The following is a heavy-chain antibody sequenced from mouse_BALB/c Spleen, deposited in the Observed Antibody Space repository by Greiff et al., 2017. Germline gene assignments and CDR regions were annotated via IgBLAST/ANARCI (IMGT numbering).Heavy chain of an antibody. V-gene: IGHV5-4*02. CDR1: GFTFSDYY. D-gene: IGHD1-1*01. CDR2: ISDGGSYT. J-gene: IGHJ3*01. CDR3: ARDYGSSPAWFAY. Sequence: EVKLMESGGGLVKPGGSLKLSCAASGFTFSDYYMYWVRQTPEKRLEWVATISDGGSYTYYPDSVKGRFTISRDNAKNNLYLQMSSLKSEDTAMYYCARDYGSSPAWFAYWGQGTLVTVSA.